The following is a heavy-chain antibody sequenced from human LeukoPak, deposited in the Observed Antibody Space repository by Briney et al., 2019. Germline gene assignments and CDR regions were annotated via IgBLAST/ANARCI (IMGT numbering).Heavy chain of an antibody. J-gene: IGHJ4*02. Sequence: PSETLSLTCTVSGGSISSYYWSWIRQPPGQGLEWIGYIYYSGSTTYNPSLKSRVTISVDTSKNQFSLKLSSVTAADTAVYYCARRRGYSYDYWGQGTLVTVSS. CDR2: IYYSGST. V-gene: IGHV4-59*01. D-gene: IGHD5-18*01. CDR1: GGSISSYY. CDR3: ARRRGYSYDY.